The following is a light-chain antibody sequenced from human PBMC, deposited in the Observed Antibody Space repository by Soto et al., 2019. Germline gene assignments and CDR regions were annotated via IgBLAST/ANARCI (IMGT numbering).Light chain of an antibody. CDR1: QSISSW. J-gene: IGKJ1*01. V-gene: IGKV1-5*03. CDR2: KAS. CDR3: QQYNSYPWT. Sequence: DIQMTQSPSTLSASVGDRVTITCRASQSISSWLAWYQQKPGQAPKLLIYKASSLEIGVPSRFSGSGSGTEFTLTISILQPDDFATYYCQQYNSYPWTFGQGTKVEIK.